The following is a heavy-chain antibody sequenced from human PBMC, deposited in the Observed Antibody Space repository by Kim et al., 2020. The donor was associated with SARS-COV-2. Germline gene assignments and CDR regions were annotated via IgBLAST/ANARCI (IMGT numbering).Heavy chain of an antibody. V-gene: IGHV4-61*02. D-gene: IGHD5-12*01. CDR1: GGSISSGSYY. Sequence: SETLSLTCTVSGGSISSGSYYWSWIRQPAGKGLEWIGRIYTSGSTNYNPSLKSRVTISVDTSKNQFSLKLSSVTAADTAVYYCARDLKEWLSRNPESIWGQGTLVTVSS. CDR2: IYTSGST. J-gene: IGHJ4*02. CDR3: ARDLKEWLSRNPESI.